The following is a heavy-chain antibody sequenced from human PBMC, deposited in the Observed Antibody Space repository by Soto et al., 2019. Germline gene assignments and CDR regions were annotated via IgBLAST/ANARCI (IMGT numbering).Heavy chain of an antibody. CDR2: IIPIFGTA. V-gene: IGHV1-69*13. J-gene: IGHJ5*02. CDR3: ARDRATMVRGVHEYNWFDP. D-gene: IGHD3-10*01. Sequence: GASVKVSCKASGGTFSSYAISWVRQAPGQGLEWIGGIIPIFGTANYAQKFQGRVTITADESTSTAYMELSSLRSEDTAVYYCARDRATMVRGVHEYNWFDPWGQGTLVTVSS. CDR1: GGTFSSYA.